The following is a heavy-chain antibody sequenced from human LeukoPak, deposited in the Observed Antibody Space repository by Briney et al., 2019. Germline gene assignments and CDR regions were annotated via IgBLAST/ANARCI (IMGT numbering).Heavy chain of an antibody. D-gene: IGHD4-17*01. J-gene: IGHJ3*02. CDR1: GGTFNSYA. V-gene: IGHV1-69*01. Sequence: GSSVKVSCKASGGTFNSYAINWVRQAPGQGLEWMGGSIPMFGTTNFAPEFQGRVTITADELTSTAYMELTSLKSEDTAVYYCARGTTVTTAVLVPNDAFDIWGQGTMVTVSS. CDR3: ARGTTVTTAVLVPNDAFDI. CDR2: SIPMFGTT.